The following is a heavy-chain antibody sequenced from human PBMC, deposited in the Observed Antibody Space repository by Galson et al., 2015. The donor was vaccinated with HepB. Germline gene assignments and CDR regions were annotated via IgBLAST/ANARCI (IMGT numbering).Heavy chain of an antibody. CDR3: AKGGIGAAGTGY. V-gene: IGHV3-23*01. Sequence: LRLSCAAAGCTFSSHAINWVRPAPAKGLEGVSAISGSGGSTYYADTVKGRFTISRDKSNNTLYLQMNSLPAEDTAVYYCAKGGIGAAGTGYWGQGTLVTVSS. J-gene: IGHJ4*02. D-gene: IGHD6-13*01. CDR1: GCTFSSHA. CDR2: ISGSGGST.